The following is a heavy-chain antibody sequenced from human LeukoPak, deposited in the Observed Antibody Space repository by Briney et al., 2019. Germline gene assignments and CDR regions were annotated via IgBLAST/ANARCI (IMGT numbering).Heavy chain of an antibody. Sequence: PGGSLRLSCAASGFTFSSYWMSWVRQAPGKGLEWVANIKQDGSEKYYVDSVKGRFTISRDNAKNSLYLQMNSLRAEDTAVYYCARVRYFDWDAFDIWGQGTMVTVSS. D-gene: IGHD3-9*01. CDR1: GFTFSSYW. CDR3: ARVRYFDWDAFDI. CDR2: IKQDGSEK. J-gene: IGHJ3*02. V-gene: IGHV3-7*04.